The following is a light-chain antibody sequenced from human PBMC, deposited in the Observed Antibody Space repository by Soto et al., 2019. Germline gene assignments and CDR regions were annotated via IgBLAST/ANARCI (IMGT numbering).Light chain of an antibody. CDR3: QQYNSDPRT. Sequence: DIQMTQSPSTLSASVGDRVTITCRASQSITTWLAWYQQKPGKAPKLLIYDASSLESGVPSRFSGSGSGTEFTLTIGSLQPYDFASYYCQQYNSDPRTFGQGTKVDIK. CDR1: QSITTW. J-gene: IGKJ1*01. V-gene: IGKV1-5*01. CDR2: DAS.